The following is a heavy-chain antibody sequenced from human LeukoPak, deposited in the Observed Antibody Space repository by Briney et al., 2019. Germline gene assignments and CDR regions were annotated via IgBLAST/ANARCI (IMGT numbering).Heavy chain of an antibody. D-gene: IGHD3-10*01. Sequence: GGSLRLSCAASGFPFSDGWMNWVRQAPGKGLEWVGRIKKKGDGWTTDYAAPVKGRFTISRDDSKNMLYLEMNNLKIEDTAVYYCTTVTMVRDYDYWGQGTLVPVSS. CDR2: IKKKGDGWTT. J-gene: IGHJ4*02. CDR1: GFPFSDGW. CDR3: TTVTMVRDYDY. V-gene: IGHV3-15*01.